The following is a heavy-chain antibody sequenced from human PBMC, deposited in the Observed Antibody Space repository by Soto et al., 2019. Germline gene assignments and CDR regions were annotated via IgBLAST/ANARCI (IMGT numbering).Heavy chain of an antibody. Sequence: VQLVESGGGLVQPGRSLRLSCAASGFTFDDYAMHWVRQAPGKGLEWVAVISYDGSNKYYADSVKGRFTISRDNSKNTLYLQMNSLRAEDTAVYYCAREAVAGQGHFDYWGQGTLVTVSS. D-gene: IGHD6-19*01. CDR3: AREAVAGQGHFDY. J-gene: IGHJ4*02. CDR1: GFTFDDYA. CDR2: ISYDGSNK. V-gene: IGHV3-30-3*01.